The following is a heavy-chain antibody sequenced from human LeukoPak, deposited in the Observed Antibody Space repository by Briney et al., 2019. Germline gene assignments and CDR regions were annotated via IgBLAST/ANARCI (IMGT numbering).Heavy chain of an antibody. V-gene: IGHV4-34*01. J-gene: IGHJ4*02. D-gene: IGHD5-18*01. CDR3: ARLVDTATPGHYFDY. CDR2: INHSGST. Sequence: LETLSLTCAVYGGSFSGYYWSWIRQPPGKGLEWIGEINHSGSTNYNPSLKSRVTISVDTSKNQFSLKLSSATAADTAVYYCARLVDTATPGHYFDYWGQGTLVTVSS. CDR1: GGSFSGYY.